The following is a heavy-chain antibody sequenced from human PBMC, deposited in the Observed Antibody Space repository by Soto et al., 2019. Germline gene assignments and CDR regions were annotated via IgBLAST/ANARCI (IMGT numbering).Heavy chain of an antibody. V-gene: IGHV1-69*13. CDR3: ARGFRVYDYVWGSYRYFDY. D-gene: IGHD3-16*02. CDR1: GGTFSSYA. CDR2: IIPIFGTA. J-gene: IGHJ4*02. Sequence: ASVKVSCKASGGTFSSYAISWVRQAPGQGLEWMGGIIPIFGTASYAQKFQGRVTITADESTSTAYMELSSLRSEDTAVYYCARGFRVYDYVWGSYRYFDYWGQGTLVTVS.